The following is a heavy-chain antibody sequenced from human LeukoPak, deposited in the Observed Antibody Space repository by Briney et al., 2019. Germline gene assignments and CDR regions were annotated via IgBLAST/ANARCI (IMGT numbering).Heavy chain of an antibody. D-gene: IGHD3-10*01. CDR3: AKRGASVMVRGVPIDY. V-gene: IGHV3-23*01. J-gene: IGHJ4*02. Sequence: PGGSLRLSCAASGFTFSSYAMSWVRQAPGKGLEWVSAISGSGGSTYYADSVKGRFTISRDNSKNTLYLQMHRLRAEDTAVYSCAKRGASVMVRGVPIDYWGQGTLVTVSS. CDR1: GFTFSSYA. CDR2: ISGSGGST.